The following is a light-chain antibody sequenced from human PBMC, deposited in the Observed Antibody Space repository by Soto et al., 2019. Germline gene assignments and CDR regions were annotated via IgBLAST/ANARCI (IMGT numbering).Light chain of an antibody. CDR2: KAS. V-gene: IGKV1-5*03. CDR3: QQYSYFAT. Sequence: DIQMTQSPSTLSASVGDRVTITCRASQSISSWLTWYQQKAGQAPKLPIYKASIVESGVPSRFSGSGSGTEFTLTISSLQPDDSATYYCQQYSYFATFGQGTRVEVK. J-gene: IGKJ1*01. CDR1: QSISSW.